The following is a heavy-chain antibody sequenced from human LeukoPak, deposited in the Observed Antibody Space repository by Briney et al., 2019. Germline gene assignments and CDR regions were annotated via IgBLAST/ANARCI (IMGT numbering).Heavy chain of an antibody. V-gene: IGHV1-18*04. CDR3: ARALAYSSGSDY. J-gene: IGHJ4*02. D-gene: IGHD6-19*01. CDR1: GYTFTGYY. Sequence: GASVKVSCKASGYTFTGYYMHWVRQAPGQGLEWLAWISGYNENVKYAQRLQGRVTVTRDTSTTTAYMELRSLRSDDTAIYYCARALAYSSGSDYWGQGTLVTVSS. CDR2: ISGYNENV.